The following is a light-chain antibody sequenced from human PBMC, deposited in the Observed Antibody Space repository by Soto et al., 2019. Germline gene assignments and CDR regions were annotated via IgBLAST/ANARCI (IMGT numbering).Light chain of an antibody. CDR3: TTWDDSLSAVV. CDR1: SSNIGNNY. J-gene: IGLJ2*01. V-gene: IGLV1-47*01. Sequence: QAVVTQPPSASGTPGQRVTISCSGSSSNIGNNYVHWYQQLPGTAPKLLIYRNDQRPSGVPDRFSGSKSGTSASLAISGLRSEDETGYYCTTWDDSLSAVVFGGGTKLTVL. CDR2: RND.